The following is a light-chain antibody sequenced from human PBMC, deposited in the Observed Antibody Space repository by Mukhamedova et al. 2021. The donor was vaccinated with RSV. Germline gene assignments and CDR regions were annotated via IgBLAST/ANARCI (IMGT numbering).Light chain of an antibody. CDR2: EAS. Sequence: WYQRRVHGKAPVVLIYEASSLHAGVPLRFSGGGSGTEFTLSITGLQPEEFATYHCQQSDSLPYTFGPGTKVEVK. CDR3: QQSDSLPYT. J-gene: IGKJ3*01. V-gene: IGKV1-39*01.